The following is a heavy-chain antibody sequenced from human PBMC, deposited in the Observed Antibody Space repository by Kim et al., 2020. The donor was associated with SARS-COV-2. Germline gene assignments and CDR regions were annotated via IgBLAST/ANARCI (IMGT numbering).Heavy chain of an antibody. CDR2: IIPIFGTA. D-gene: IGHD3-10*01. CDR3: ARDRGSRAYGSGSGYYGMDV. J-gene: IGHJ6*02. V-gene: IGHV1-69*13. Sequence: SVKVSCKASGGTFSSYAISWVRQAPGQGLEWMGGIIPIFGTANYAQKFQGRVTITADESTSTAYMELSSLRSEDTAVYYCARDRGSRAYGSGSGYYGMDVWGQGTTVTVSS. CDR1: GGTFSSYA.